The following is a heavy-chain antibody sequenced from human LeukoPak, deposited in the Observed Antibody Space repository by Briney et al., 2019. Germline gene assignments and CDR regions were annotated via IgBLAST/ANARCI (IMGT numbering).Heavy chain of an antibody. D-gene: IGHD2-15*01. J-gene: IGHJ4*02. CDR2: INPDSGGT. CDR3: ARGWQWWDS. Sequence: ASVKVSCKASGYTFTGYYVHWVRQAPGQGLEWMGWINPDSGGTNYAQKFQGRVTMTRDTSISTAYMEPNRLRSDDTAVYYCARGWQWWDSWGQGTLVTVSS. V-gene: IGHV1-2*02. CDR1: GYTFTGYY.